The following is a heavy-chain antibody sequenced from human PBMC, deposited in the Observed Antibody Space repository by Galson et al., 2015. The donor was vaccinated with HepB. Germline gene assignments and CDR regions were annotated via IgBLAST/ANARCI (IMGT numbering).Heavy chain of an antibody. Sequence: SLRLSCAASGFTFSSYSIHWVREAPGKGLEWVAIISHDGRNTYYAYSVKGRFTISRDNSRNTLYLQMNGLRSDDTAVYYCARERGAGWYEGNDYWGRGTLVTVSS. D-gene: IGHD6-19*01. CDR1: GFTFSSYS. CDR3: ARERGAGWYEGNDY. CDR2: ISHDGRNT. J-gene: IGHJ2*01. V-gene: IGHV3-30*04.